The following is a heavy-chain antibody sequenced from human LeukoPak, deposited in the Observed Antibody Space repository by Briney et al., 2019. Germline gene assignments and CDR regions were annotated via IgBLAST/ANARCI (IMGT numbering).Heavy chain of an antibody. J-gene: IGHJ4*02. CDR3: ARDLGYNYDY. D-gene: IGHD5-24*01. Sequence: SETLSLTCTVSGGSISSYYWSWIRQPPGKGLEWIGYIYYSGSTNYNPSLKSRVTVSVDTSKNQFSLKLSSVTAADTAVYYCARDLGYNYDYWGQGTLVTVSS. CDR2: IYYSGST. V-gene: IGHV4-59*01. CDR1: GGSISSYY.